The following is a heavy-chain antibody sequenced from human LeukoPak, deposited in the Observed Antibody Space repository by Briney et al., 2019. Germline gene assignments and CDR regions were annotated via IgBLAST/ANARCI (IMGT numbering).Heavy chain of an antibody. CDR3: ARTRSDDYDSSGYHYGFDY. CDR2: MYYSGST. Sequence: SETLSLTCTVSGGSISSYYRSWIRQPPGKGLEWIGSMYYSGSTYYNPSLKSRVTISIDTSKNQFSLKLNSVTAADTAVYYCARTRSDDYDSSGYHYGFDYWGQGTLVTVSS. J-gene: IGHJ4*02. D-gene: IGHD3-22*01. V-gene: IGHV4-39*07. CDR1: GGSISSYY.